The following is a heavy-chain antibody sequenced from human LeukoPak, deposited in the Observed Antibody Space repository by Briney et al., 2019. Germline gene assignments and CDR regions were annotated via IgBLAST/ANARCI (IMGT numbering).Heavy chain of an antibody. CDR1: GGSISGYY. CDR2: INHSGST. D-gene: IGHD3-10*01. J-gene: IGHJ5*02. CDR3: ARGRITMVRGAPLWFDP. V-gene: IGHV4-34*01. Sequence: PSETLSLTCTVSGGSISGYYWNWIRQPPGKGLEWIGEINHSGSTNYNSSLKSRVTISVDTSKNQFSLKLSSVTAADTAVYYCARGRITMVRGAPLWFDPWGQGTLVTVSS.